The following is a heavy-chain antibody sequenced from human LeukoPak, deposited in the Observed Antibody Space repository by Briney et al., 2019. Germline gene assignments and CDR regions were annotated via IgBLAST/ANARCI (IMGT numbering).Heavy chain of an antibody. D-gene: IGHD2-21*01. CDR2: LVYDERN. V-gene: IGHV3-33*01. CDR1: GFPFSSYG. Sequence: PGGSLRLSCAASGFPFSSYGMHWVRQAPGKGLEWVARLVYDERNDYANSVKGRFTISRDNSKSTLYLQMDNLRVDDTAVYYCARDLSAAYDFWGQGILVTVSS. J-gene: IGHJ4*02. CDR3: ARDLSAAYDF.